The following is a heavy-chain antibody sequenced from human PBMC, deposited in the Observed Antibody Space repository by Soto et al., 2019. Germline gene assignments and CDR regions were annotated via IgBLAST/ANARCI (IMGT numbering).Heavy chain of an antibody. CDR3: AKDLRDSSSWYVTGYFDY. V-gene: IGHV3-23*01. Sequence: GGSLRLSCAASGFTFSSYAMSWVRQAPGKGLEWVSAISGSGGSTYYADSVKGRFTISRDNSKNTLYLQMNSLRAEDTAVYYCAKDLRDSSSWYVTGYFDYWGQGTLVTVSS. J-gene: IGHJ4*02. D-gene: IGHD6-13*01. CDR1: GFTFSSYA. CDR2: ISGSGGST.